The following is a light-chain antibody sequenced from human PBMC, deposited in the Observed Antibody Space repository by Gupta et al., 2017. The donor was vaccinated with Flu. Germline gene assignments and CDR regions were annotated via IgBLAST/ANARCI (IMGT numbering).Light chain of an antibody. Sequence: EVVMTQSPATLSVSPGERATLSCRASQSVSTNLAWYQHKPGQAPRLLIYDASTRATGIPARFSGSGSGTEFTLTLSSRQSEDFALYYCQQYNNWPPWTFGQGTKVEI. CDR1: QSVSTN. V-gene: IGKV3-15*01. CDR2: DAS. J-gene: IGKJ1*01. CDR3: QQYNNWPPWT.